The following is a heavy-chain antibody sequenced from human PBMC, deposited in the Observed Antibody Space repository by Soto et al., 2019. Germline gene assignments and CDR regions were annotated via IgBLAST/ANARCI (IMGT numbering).Heavy chain of an antibody. V-gene: IGHV6-1*01. CDR2: TYYRSKWYN. D-gene: IGHD6-19*01. CDR3: ARESIKGIAVAGKRGDTYYYYGMDV. J-gene: IGHJ6*02. Sequence: SQTLSLTCVIAGDSVSGNSAAWNWIRQSASRGLEWLGRTYYRSKWYNDYAVSVKSRITINLDTSKNQFSLQLNSVTPEDTAVYYCARESIKGIAVAGKRGDTYYYYGMDVWGQGTAVTVSS. CDR1: GDSVSGNSAA.